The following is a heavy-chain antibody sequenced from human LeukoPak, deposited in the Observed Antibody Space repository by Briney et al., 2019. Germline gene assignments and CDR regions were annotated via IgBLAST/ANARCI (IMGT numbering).Heavy chain of an antibody. J-gene: IGHJ4*02. D-gene: IGHD3-10*01. CDR1: GASISSYY. Sequence: SETLSLTCTVSGASISSYYWSWIRQPPGKGLEWIGYLYYSGSTNYNPSLKSRVTISVDTSKNQFSLKLSSVTAADTAVYYCAKDQAYYYGSGSYYNGFDYWGQGTLVTVSS. CDR2: LYYSGST. CDR3: AKDQAYYYGSGSYYNGFDY. V-gene: IGHV4-59*01.